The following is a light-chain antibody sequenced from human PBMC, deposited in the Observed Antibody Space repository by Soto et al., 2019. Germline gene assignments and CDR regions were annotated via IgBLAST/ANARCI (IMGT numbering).Light chain of an antibody. Sequence: EIVMTQSPATLSVSPGERATLSCRASQSVSSNLAWYQQKPGQAPRLLIYGASTRATGIPARFSGSGSGTEFTITIISLQSEDFVVYYCQQYNNWPPYTFGQGTKLEIK. CDR1: QSVSSN. J-gene: IGKJ2*01. CDR3: QQYNNWPPYT. V-gene: IGKV3-15*01. CDR2: GAS.